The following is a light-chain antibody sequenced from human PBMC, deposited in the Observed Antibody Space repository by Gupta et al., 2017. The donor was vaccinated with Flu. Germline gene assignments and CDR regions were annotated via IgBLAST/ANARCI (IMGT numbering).Light chain of an antibody. J-gene: IGKJ2*03. Sequence: EIVMTQSPATLSVSPGERATLSCRASQSVSSNLAWYQQKPGQAPRLLIDGASTRATGIPARFSGSGSGTEFTLTISSLQSEDFAVYYCQQYNNLPPRDSFGQGTKLEIK. CDR3: QQYNNLPPRDS. CDR1: QSVSSN. V-gene: IGKV3-15*01. CDR2: GAS.